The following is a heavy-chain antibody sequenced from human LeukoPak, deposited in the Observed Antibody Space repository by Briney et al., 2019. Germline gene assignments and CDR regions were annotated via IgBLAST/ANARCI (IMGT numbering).Heavy chain of an antibody. CDR1: GFTLTKYG. CDR2: LWAHGRSE. CDR3: ARDLYSPKYYYYGMDV. J-gene: IGHJ6*02. V-gene: IGHV3-33*01. D-gene: IGHD1-26*01. Sequence: GGSLRLSCAASGFTLTKYGMHWVRQAPGKGLEWVAVLWAHGRSEYYADSVKGRFTISRRNSKNTLYLQMNSLRAEDTAVYYCARDLYSPKYYYYGMDVWGQGTTVTVSS.